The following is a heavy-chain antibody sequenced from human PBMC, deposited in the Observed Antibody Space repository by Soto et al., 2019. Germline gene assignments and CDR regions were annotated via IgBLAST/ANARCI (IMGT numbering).Heavy chain of an antibody. CDR3: ARGTTWGARDFDN. CDR1: GYTFNSYG. Sequence: QVPLVQSGGEVTRPGASVRVSCKTSGYTFNSYGISWVRQAPGQGLEWMGWISAYNGHTDYARKFQGRVAMTTDISTNTVSMELRDLRYDDTAVYYCARGTTWGARDFDNWGQGTLVTVSS. D-gene: IGHD3-16*01. CDR2: ISAYNGHT. V-gene: IGHV1-18*01. J-gene: IGHJ4*02.